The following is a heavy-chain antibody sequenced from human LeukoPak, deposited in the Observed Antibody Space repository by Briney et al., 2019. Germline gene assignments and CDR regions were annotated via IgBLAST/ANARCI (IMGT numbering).Heavy chain of an antibody. D-gene: IGHD2-2*01. J-gene: IGHJ4*02. CDR2: IKQDGSEK. CDR3: ARVHRYASSWDSLDY. CDR1: GFTFSSYW. V-gene: IGHV3-7*03. Sequence: GGSLRLSCAASGFTFSSYWMSWVRQAPGKGLEWVANIKQDGSEKYYVDSVKGRFTISRDNARNSLYLQMNSLRAEDTAFYHCARVHRYASSWDSLDYWGQGTLVTVSS.